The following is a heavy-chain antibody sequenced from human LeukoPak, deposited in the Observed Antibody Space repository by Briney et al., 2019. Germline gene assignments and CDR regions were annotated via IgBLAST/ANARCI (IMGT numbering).Heavy chain of an antibody. CDR1: GFTFSNYA. V-gene: IGHV3-23*01. CDR2: INGNGVST. Sequence: PGGSLRLSCAASGFTFSNYAMSWGRQAPGKGLEGVSGINGNGVSTYNADSVKGRFTISREDSKNTLYLKMNSLGAEDTAVYYCAKDTDSSSWGFDYWGQGTLVTVSS. D-gene: IGHD6-13*01. CDR3: AKDTDSSSWGFDY. J-gene: IGHJ4*02.